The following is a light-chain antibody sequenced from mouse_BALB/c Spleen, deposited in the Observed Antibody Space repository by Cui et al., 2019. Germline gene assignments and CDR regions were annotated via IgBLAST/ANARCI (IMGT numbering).Light chain of an antibody. Sequence: DIVMSLSSSSLAVTVGEKVTMSCKSRQSLLYSSNQKDYLAWYQQKPGQSPKLLIYWASTRESGVPDRFTGSGSGTDFTLTISSVKAEDLAVYYCQQYYSYPLTFGAGTKLELK. J-gene: IGKJ5*01. CDR2: WAS. V-gene: IGKV8-30*01. CDR3: QQYYSYPLT. CDR1: QSLLYSSNQKDY.